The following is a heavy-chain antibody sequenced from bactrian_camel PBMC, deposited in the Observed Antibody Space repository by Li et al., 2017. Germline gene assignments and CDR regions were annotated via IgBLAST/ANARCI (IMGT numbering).Heavy chain of an antibody. CDR3: AAPLRLPPEAGMRWMVSCEG. CDR2: LDNSDGTT. V-gene: IGHV3S61*01. D-gene: IGHD7*01. CDR1: GYTHDRYG. Sequence: HVQLVESGGGSVKAGGSLRLSCSASGYTHDRYGMAWFRQAPGKERGGVANLDNSDGTTTYTDTVKGRFTTSQDNAKNTLYLQMASLKTEDTAVYYCAAPLRLPPEAGMRWMVSCEGWGQETQVTVS. J-gene: IGHJ4*01.